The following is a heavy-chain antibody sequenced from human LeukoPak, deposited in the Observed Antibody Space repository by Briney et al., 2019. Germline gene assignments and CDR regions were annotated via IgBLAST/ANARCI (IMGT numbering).Heavy chain of an antibody. CDR3: ARSPRDVPEEGTIFSPINYYYGMDV. Sequence: SETLSLTCAVYGGSFSGYYCSWIRQPPGKGLEWIGEINHSGSTNYNPSLKSRVTISVDTSKNQFSLKLSSVTAADTAVYYCARSPRDVPEEGTIFSPINYYYGMDVWGQGTTVTVSS. D-gene: IGHD3-3*01. CDR1: GGSFSGYY. CDR2: INHSGST. V-gene: IGHV4-34*01. J-gene: IGHJ6*02.